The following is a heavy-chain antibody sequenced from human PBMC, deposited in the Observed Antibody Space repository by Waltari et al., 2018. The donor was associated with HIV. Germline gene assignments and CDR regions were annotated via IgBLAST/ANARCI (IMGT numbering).Heavy chain of an antibody. Sequence: EVQLVESGGGLVQPGGSLRLSCAASGFTFSNYWMSWVRQAPGEGLEWGANIKRDGSEKHYVDSVKGRFTVSRDNAKNSLYLQINSLRAEDTAVYYCARDEISYFDYWGQGTLVTVSS. CDR3: ARDEISYFDY. D-gene: IGHD3-3*02. V-gene: IGHV3-7*01. CDR1: GFTFSNYW. J-gene: IGHJ4*02. CDR2: IKRDGSEK.